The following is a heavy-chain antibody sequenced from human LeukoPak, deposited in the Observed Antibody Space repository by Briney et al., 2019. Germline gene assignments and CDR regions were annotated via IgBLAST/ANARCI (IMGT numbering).Heavy chain of an antibody. V-gene: IGHV3-53*01. D-gene: IGHD5-18*01. CDR1: GFTVSSNY. CDR3: ARDSGYSYGFYYYYGMDV. Sequence: GGSLRLSCEASGFTVSSNYMSWVRQAPGKGLEWVSVIYSGGSTYYADSVKGRFTISRDNSKNTLYLQMNSLRAEDTAVYYCARDSGYSYGFYYYYGMDVWGQGTTVTVSS. CDR2: IYSGGST. J-gene: IGHJ6*02.